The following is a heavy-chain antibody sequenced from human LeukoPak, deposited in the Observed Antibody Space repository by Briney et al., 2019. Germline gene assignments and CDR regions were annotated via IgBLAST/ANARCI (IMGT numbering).Heavy chain of an antibody. CDR2: INHSGST. Sequence: PSETLSLTCAVYGGSFSGYHWSSLRQPPGKGLEGIGEINHSGSTNYNPSLTSRVTISVDTSKNQFSLTLSNVPPADTAVYSRTRGSTPGRHNTHRFDYWGQGTLVTVSS. V-gene: IGHV4-34*01. CDR3: TRGSTPGRHNTHRFDY. CDR1: GGSFSGYH. J-gene: IGHJ4*02. D-gene: IGHD2-2*01.